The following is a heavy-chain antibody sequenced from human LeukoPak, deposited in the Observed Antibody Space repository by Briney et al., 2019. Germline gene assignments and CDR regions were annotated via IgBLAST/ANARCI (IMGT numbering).Heavy chain of an antibody. Sequence: GESLKISCKGFGYSFGSYWVAWVRQTPGKGLEWMGIIYPGDSDTRYSPSFQGQVTISADKSISTAYLQWSSLKASDTAMYYCARRNPYGEFDYWGQGTLVTVSS. CDR1: GYSFGSYW. CDR2: IYPGDSDT. CDR3: ARRNPYGEFDY. D-gene: IGHD4-17*01. J-gene: IGHJ4*02. V-gene: IGHV5-51*01.